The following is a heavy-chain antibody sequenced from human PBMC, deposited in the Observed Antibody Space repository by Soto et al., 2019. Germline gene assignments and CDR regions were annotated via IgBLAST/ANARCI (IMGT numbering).Heavy chain of an antibody. V-gene: IGHV4-4*02. CDR2: IYHSGST. D-gene: IGHD3-3*01. CDR1: GGSISSSNW. CDR3: ASRPVPSGLPFLEWSIYGTDV. J-gene: IGHJ6*02. Sequence: PSETLSLTCAVSGGSISSSNWWSWVRQPPGKGLEWIGEIYHSGSTNYNPSLKRRVTISVYKSKNQFSLKLSSVTAADTAVYYCASRPVPSGLPFLEWSIYGTDVWGPGTTVTVSS.